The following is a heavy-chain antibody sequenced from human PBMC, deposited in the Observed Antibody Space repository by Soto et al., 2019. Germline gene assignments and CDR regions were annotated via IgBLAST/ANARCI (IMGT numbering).Heavy chain of an antibody. J-gene: IGHJ6*02. Sequence: TGGSLRLSCAASGFTFSSYGMHWVRQAPGKGLEWVALIWYDGSNKYYADSVQGRFTISRDTSKNTLFLQMNSLRAEDTAVYYCARDHKGGYYYYGMDVWGQGTTVTVSS. V-gene: IGHV3-33*01. CDR1: GFTFSSYG. CDR2: IWYDGSNK. CDR3: ARDHKGGYYYYGMDV.